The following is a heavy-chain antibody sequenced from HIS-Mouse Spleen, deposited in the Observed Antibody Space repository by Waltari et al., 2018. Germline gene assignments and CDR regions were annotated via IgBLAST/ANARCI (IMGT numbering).Heavy chain of an antibody. CDR3: AKSFSIAAAGTGDFDY. CDR2: IWYDGSNK. Sequence: GMHWVRQAPGKGLEWVAVIWYDGSNKYYADSVKGRFTISRDNSKNTLYLQMNSLRAEDTAVYYCAKSFSIAAAGTGDFDYWGQGTLVTVSS. D-gene: IGHD6-13*01. J-gene: IGHJ4*02. CDR1: G. V-gene: IGHV3-33*06.